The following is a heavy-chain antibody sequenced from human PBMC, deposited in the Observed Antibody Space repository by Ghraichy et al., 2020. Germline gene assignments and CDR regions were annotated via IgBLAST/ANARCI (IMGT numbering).Heavy chain of an antibody. CDR3: ARASGGRAAGQVLHYYYMDV. D-gene: IGHD3-16*01. Sequence: SETLSLTCAVYGGSFSGYNWTWIRQPPGKGLEWIGEINYSGSTNYNPSLKSRVTISVDTSQNHFSLKMTSVIAADTAVYFCARASGGRAAGQVLHYYYMDVWGKGTTVTVSS. CDR2: INYSGST. V-gene: IGHV4-34*01. CDR1: GGSFSGYN. J-gene: IGHJ6*03.